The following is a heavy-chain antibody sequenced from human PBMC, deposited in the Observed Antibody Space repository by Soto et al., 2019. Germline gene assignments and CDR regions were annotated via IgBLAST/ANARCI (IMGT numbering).Heavy chain of an antibody. CDR2: INPNSGGT. Sequence: ASVKVSCKASGYTFTGYYMHWVRQAPGQGIEWMGWINPNSGGTNYAQKFQGWVTMTRDTSISTAYMELSRLRSDDTAVYYCSSDLASSDYIWGSYRPNWFDPWGQGTLVTVSS. J-gene: IGHJ5*02. CDR3: SSDLASSDYIWGSYRPNWFDP. V-gene: IGHV1-2*04. CDR1: GYTFTGYY. D-gene: IGHD3-16*02.